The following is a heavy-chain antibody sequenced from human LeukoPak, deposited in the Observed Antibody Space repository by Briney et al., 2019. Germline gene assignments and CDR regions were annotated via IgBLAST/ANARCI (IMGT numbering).Heavy chain of an antibody. D-gene: IGHD2-15*01. Sequence: SVKVSCKASGGTFNSFTINWVRQAPGQGLEWMGGIIPIFNTANYAQKFQGRVTITADKSTSTAYMELSSLRSEDTAVYYCATLCCGSYYMDVWGKGTTVTVSS. CDR2: IIPIFNTA. V-gene: IGHV1-69*06. CDR1: GGTFNSFT. CDR3: ATLCCGSYYMDV. J-gene: IGHJ6*03.